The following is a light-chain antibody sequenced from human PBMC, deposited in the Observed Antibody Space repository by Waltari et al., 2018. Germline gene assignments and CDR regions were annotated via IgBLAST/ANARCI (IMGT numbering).Light chain of an antibody. Sequence: SVLTQPPSASGAPGQRVTISCSGCSCNIGSYTVSCSAQRPGTAPKLLIYGNNHRPSGVPHRFSGSKSGTSASLAISGLQSEDEADYYCATWDDSLNGWVFGGGTKLTVL. V-gene: IGLV1-44*01. CDR1: SCNIGSYT. CDR3: ATWDDSLNGWV. CDR2: GNN. J-gene: IGLJ3*02.